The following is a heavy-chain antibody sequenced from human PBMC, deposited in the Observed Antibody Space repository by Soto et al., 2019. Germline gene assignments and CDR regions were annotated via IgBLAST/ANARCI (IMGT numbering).Heavy chain of an antibody. CDR3: ARPGSGSYCPEYGMDV. CDR1: GYRFTSYW. J-gene: IGHJ6*02. Sequence: GESLKISCKGSGYRFTSYWIGWVRQKPGKGLEWMGIIYPGDSDTKYSPSFEGQVTISADKSINTAYLQWSSLKASDTAMYYCARPGSGSYCPEYGMDVWGQGTTVTVSS. V-gene: IGHV5-51*01. D-gene: IGHD3-10*01. CDR2: IYPGDSDT.